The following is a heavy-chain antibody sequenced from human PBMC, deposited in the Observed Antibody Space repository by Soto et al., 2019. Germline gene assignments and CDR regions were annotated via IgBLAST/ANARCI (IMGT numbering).Heavy chain of an antibody. CDR2: IIPIFGTA. CDR3: ARKGSSSSGYYYYGMDV. J-gene: IGHJ6*02. CDR1: GGTFSSYA. D-gene: IGHD6-6*01. Sequence: QVQLVQSGAEVKKPGSSVKVSCKASGGTFSSYAISWVRQAPGQGLEWMGGIIPIFGTANYAQKFQGRVTITADESTSTAYMELRSLRSEDTAVYYCARKGSSSSGYYYYGMDVWGQGTTVTVSS. V-gene: IGHV1-69*01.